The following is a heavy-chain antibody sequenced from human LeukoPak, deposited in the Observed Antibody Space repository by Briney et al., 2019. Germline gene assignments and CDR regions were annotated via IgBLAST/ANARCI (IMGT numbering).Heavy chain of an antibody. CDR1: GYTLTELS. D-gene: IGHD6-19*01. V-gene: IGHV1-24*01. J-gene: IGHJ4*02. Sequence: ASVKVSCKVSGYTLTELSMHWVRQAPGKGLEWMGGIDPEDGETIYAQKFQGRVTMTEDTSTDTAYMELSSLRSEDTAVYYCATSVSSGWPSFDYWGQGTLVTVSS. CDR3: ATSVSSGWPSFDY. CDR2: IDPEDGET.